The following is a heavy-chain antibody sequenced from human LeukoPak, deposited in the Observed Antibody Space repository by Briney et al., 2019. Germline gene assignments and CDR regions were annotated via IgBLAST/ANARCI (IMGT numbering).Heavy chain of an antibody. CDR2: IHTGGNT. CDR3: ARERDGYCGGDCYYYGMDV. CDR1: GFAVSSNY. D-gene: IGHD2-21*01. Sequence: GGSLRLSCTASGFAVSSNYINWVRQAPGKGLEWVSVIHTGGNTCYSDSVKGRFTISRDNSKNTVYLQMNSLRAEDTALYYCARERDGYCGGDCYYYGMDVWGQGTTVTVSS. V-gene: IGHV3-66*01. J-gene: IGHJ6*02.